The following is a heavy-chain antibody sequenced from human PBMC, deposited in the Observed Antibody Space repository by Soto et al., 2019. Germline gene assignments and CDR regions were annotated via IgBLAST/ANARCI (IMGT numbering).Heavy chain of an antibody. CDR3: TMGGIAVADLHKDY. V-gene: IGHV1-69*13. Sequence: ASVKVSCKASGGTFSSYAISWVRQAPGQGLEWMGGIIPIFGTANYAQKLQGRVTITADESTSTAYMELSSLRSEDTAVYYCTMGGIAVADLHKDYWGHGTLVTVSS. D-gene: IGHD6-19*01. J-gene: IGHJ4*01. CDR1: GGTFSSYA. CDR2: IIPIFGTA.